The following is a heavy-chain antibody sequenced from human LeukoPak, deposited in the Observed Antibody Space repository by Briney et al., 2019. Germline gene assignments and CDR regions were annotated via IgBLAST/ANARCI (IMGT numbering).Heavy chain of an antibody. D-gene: IGHD2-2*01. V-gene: IGHV4-59*01. CDR1: GGSISSYY. CDR2: IYYSGST. J-gene: IGHJ4*02. Sequence: SETLSLTCTVSGGSISSYYWSWIRQPPGKGLEWIGYIYYSGSTNYNPSLKSRVTISVDTSKNQFSLKLSSVTAADTAVYYCAREGGAQYCSSTSCPYYFDYWGQGTLVTVSS. CDR3: AREGGAQYCSSTSCPYYFDY.